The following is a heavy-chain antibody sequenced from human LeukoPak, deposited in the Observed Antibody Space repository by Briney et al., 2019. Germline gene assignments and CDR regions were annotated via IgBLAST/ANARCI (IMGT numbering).Heavy chain of an antibody. CDR3: AKEGDIVVVPAAITDYYFDY. D-gene: IGHD2-2*01. CDR1: GFTFSSYG. J-gene: IGHJ4*02. V-gene: IGHV3-30*18. Sequence: PGRSLRLSCAASGFTFSSYGMHWVRQAPGKGLEWVAVISYDGSNKYYADSVKGRFTISRDNSKNTLYLQMNSLRAEDTAVHYCAKEGDIVVVPAAITDYYFDYWGQGTLVTVSS. CDR2: ISYDGSNK.